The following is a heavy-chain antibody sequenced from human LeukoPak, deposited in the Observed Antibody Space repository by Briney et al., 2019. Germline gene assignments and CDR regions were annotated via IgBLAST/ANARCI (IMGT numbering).Heavy chain of an antibody. V-gene: IGHV4-59*01. CDR1: GGSISRYY. CDR2: MYSSGSP. J-gene: IGHJ4*02. CDR3: ARGHSDGWYPYIDY. Sequence: SGTLSLTCTVSGGSISRYYCSWLRQPPGKGLEWIGYMYSSGSPYYNPSFKSRVTISVDSSKNQFSLKLISATAADTVVYYCARGHSDGWYPYIDYWGQGSLVTVSS. D-gene: IGHD6-19*01.